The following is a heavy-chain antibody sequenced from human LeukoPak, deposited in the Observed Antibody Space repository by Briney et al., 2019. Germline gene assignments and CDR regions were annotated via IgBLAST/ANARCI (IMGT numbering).Heavy chain of an antibody. CDR2: IRYDGSNK. CDR1: GFTFSSYG. Sequence: GGSLRLSCAASGFTFSSYGMHWVRQAPGKGLEWVAFIRYDGSNKYYADSVKGRFTISRDNSKNTLYLQMNSLRAEDTAVYYCAKGSVVTATHRIFDYWGQGTLVTVSS. CDR3: AKGSVVTATHRIFDY. J-gene: IGHJ4*02. V-gene: IGHV3-30*02. D-gene: IGHD2-21*02.